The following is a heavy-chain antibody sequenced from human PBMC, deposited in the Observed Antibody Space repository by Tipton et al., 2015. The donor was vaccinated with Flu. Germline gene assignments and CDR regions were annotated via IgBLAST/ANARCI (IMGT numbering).Heavy chain of an antibody. D-gene: IGHD3-10*01. CDR2: IYDNGST. V-gene: IGHV4-61*02. CDR3: SRETPSTYYYYFDS. CDR1: GGSITGGNFY. J-gene: IGHJ4*02. Sequence: TRSLTCTVSGGSITGGNFYWSWIRQPAGKGLEWIGRIYDNGSTQYNSSLKSRVTLSLDTSKNQFSLKLTSVTAADTAVYYCSRETPSTYYYYFDSWGQGTRVTVSS.